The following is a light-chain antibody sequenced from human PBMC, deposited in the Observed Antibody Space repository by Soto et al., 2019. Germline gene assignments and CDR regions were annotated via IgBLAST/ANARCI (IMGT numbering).Light chain of an antibody. J-gene: IGKJ1*01. V-gene: IGKV1-9*01. Sequence: DIQMTQSPSFLSASLGDRVTITCRASQGIGSYLAWYQQKPGEAPKLLIYDASALPRGVPSRFSGSGSGTKFTLTIASLQPDDFATYYCQQYETFSGTFGPGTKVDIK. CDR2: DAS. CDR3: QQYETFSGT. CDR1: QGIGSY.